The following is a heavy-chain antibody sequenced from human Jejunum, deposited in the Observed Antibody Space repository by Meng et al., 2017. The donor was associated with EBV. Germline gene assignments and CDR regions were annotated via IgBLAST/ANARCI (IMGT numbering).Heavy chain of an antibody. CDR1: GGSISGYY. CDR3: ASHSGSSSWWFDP. V-gene: IGHV4-59*01. CDR2: IYYSGST. J-gene: IGHJ5*02. Sequence: QVQLQWSGPGWCKPWDPLSLTCTVSGGSISGYYWNWIRQSTGKGLEWIWYIYYSGSTNYNPSLKSRVTISVDTSKNQFSLKLSSVTAADTAMYYCASHSGSSSWWFDPWGQGTLVTVSS. D-gene: IGHD6-6*01.